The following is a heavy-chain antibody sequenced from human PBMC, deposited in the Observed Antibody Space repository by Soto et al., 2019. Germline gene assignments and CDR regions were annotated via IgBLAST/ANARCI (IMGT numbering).Heavy chain of an antibody. CDR1: GFTFSSYG. D-gene: IGHD3-10*01. CDR2: ISYDGSNK. J-gene: IGHJ6*02. Sequence: PGWSLRLSCAASGFTFSSYGMHWVRQAQGKGLEWVAVISYDGSNKYYADSVKGRFTISRDNSKNTLYLQMNSLRAEDTAVYYRARESVWLGERPYGMDVWGQGTTVTVSS. V-gene: IGHV3-30*03. CDR3: ARESVWLGERPYGMDV.